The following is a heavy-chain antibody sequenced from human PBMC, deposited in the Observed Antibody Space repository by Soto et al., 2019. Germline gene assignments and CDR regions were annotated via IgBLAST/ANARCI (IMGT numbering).Heavy chain of an antibody. J-gene: IGHJ3*02. CDR1: GGSISSYY. V-gene: IGHV4-4*07. D-gene: IGHD6-19*01. Sequence: QVQLQESGPGLVKPSETLSLTCTVSGGSISSYYWSWIRQPAGKGLEWIGRIYTSGSTNYNPSLKSRVTMSVDTSKNQFSLKLSSVTAADTAVYYCAIGRGAVGPASDAFDIWGQGTMVTVSS. CDR3: AIGRGAVGPASDAFDI. CDR2: IYTSGST.